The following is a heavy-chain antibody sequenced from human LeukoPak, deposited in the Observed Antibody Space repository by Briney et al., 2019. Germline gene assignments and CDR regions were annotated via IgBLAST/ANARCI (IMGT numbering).Heavy chain of an antibody. Sequence: GRSLRLSCAASGFTFSSYAMHWVRQAPGKGLEWVADISYDGSNKYYADSVKGRFTISRDNSKNTLYLQMNSLRAEDTAVYYCASSWHDDAFDIWGQGTMVTVSS. CDR3: ASSWHDDAFDI. V-gene: IGHV3-30-3*01. CDR1: GFTFSSYA. J-gene: IGHJ3*02. CDR2: ISYDGSNK.